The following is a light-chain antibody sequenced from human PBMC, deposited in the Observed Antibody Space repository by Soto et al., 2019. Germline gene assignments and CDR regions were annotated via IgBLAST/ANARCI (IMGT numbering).Light chain of an antibody. J-gene: IGLJ2*01. Sequence: QSVLTQPPSVSAAPGQKVTISCSGSSSNIGNNYVSWYQQLPGTAPKLLIYENNKRRSGIPDRFSGSKSGTSATLGITGLQTGDEADYYCGTWDSSLSAVFGGGTKLTVL. CDR1: SSNIGNNY. CDR2: ENN. V-gene: IGLV1-51*02. CDR3: GTWDSSLSAV.